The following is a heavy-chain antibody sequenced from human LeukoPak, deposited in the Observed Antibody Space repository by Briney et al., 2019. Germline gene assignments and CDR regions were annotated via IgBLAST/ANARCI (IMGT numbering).Heavy chain of an antibody. CDR2: ISYDGSNK. D-gene: IGHD2-2*01. CDR1: GFTFSSYA. Sequence: PGRSLRLSCAASGFTFSSYAMHWVRQAPGKGLEWVAVISYDGSNKYYADSVKGRFTVSRDNSKNTLYLQMNSLRAEDTAVYYCAKAAFPYQLGYYYMDVWGKGTTVTVSS. V-gene: IGHV3-30*04. CDR3: AKAAFPYQLGYYYMDV. J-gene: IGHJ6*03.